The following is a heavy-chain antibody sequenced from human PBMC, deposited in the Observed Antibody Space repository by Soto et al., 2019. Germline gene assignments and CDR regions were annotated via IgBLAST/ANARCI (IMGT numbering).Heavy chain of an antibody. CDR3: ARVTIFEYWFDH. D-gene: IGHD3-3*01. V-gene: IGHV4-38-2*01. CDR1: SYSISGGFY. CDR2: IYHSGSA. Sequence: SETLSLTCAVSSYSISGGFYWAWIRQPPGKGLAWIGNIYHSGSAHYSPSLKSRVTMSVDTTKTNFSLRLTSVTAADPDVYYWARVTIFEYWFDHRGQGILVT. J-gene: IGHJ5*02.